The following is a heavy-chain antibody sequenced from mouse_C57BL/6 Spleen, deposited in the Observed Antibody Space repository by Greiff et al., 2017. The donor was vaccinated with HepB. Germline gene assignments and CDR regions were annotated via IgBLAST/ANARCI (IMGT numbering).Heavy chain of an antibody. CDR1: GYTFTSYG. V-gene: IGHV1-81*01. J-gene: IGHJ4*01. D-gene: IGHD2-4*01. Sequence: QVQLQQSGAELARPGASVKLSCKASGYTFTSYGISWVKQRTGQGLEWIGEIYPRSGNTYYNEKFKGKATLTADKSSSTAYMELRSLTSEDSAVYFCATIYYEYGYYAMDYWGQGTSVTVSS. CDR3: ATIYYEYGYYAMDY. CDR2: IYPRSGNT.